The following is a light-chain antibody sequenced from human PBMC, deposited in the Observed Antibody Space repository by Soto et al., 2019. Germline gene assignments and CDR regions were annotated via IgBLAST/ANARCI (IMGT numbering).Light chain of an antibody. CDR1: QSLLHSNGYNY. CDR2: LGS. Sequence: VITHAPRSLSITPSNPASISSRNCQSLLHSNGYNYLDLYLQKPGQSPQLLIYLGSNRASGVPDRFSGSGSGTDFTLKISRVEAEDVGVYYCLQALQTPPTVGQGTRLEIK. J-gene: IGKJ5*01. V-gene: IGKV2-28*01. CDR3: LQALQTPPT.